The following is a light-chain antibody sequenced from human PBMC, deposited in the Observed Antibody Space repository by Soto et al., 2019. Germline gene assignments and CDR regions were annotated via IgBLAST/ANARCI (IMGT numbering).Light chain of an antibody. Sequence: SVRTQPASVSGCPGQSIALSCTGNSSDVGGYNYVSWYQQHPGKAPKLMIYDVTNRPSGISNRFSGSKSGNTASLTISGLQAVDVADYYCSSYTSTSPYVFGTGTKVTVL. J-gene: IGLJ1*01. CDR1: SSDVGGYNY. V-gene: IGLV2-14*01. CDR2: DVT. CDR3: SSYTSTSPYV.